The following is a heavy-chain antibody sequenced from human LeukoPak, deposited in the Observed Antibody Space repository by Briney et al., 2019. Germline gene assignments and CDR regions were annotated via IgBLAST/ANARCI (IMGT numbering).Heavy chain of an antibody. CDR3: ARVGSTSHTRTDDAFDI. CDR1: GGSFSGYY. Sequence: PSETLSLTCAVYGGSFSGYYWSWIRQPPGKGLEWIGEINHSGSTNYNPSLKSRVTISVDTSKNQFSLKLSSVTAADTAVYYCARVGSTSHTRTDDAFDIWGQGTMVTVSS. J-gene: IGHJ3*02. CDR2: INHSGST. D-gene: IGHD2-2*01. V-gene: IGHV4-34*01.